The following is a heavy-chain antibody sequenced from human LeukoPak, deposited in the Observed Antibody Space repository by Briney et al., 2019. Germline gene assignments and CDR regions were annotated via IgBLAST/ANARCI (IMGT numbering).Heavy chain of an antibody. CDR1: GGSISSSSDN. D-gene: IGHD4-23*01. Sequence: SETLSLTCTVSGGSISSSSDNWGWIRQPPGKGLEWIGSIYYTGITHYNPSVMSRVTMSVDTSKNQFSLRLSSVTAADTAMYYCARQGRATVVMYMDDWGKGTTVTVSS. CDR3: ARQGRATVVMYMDD. V-gene: IGHV4-39*01. CDR2: IYYTGIT. J-gene: IGHJ6*03.